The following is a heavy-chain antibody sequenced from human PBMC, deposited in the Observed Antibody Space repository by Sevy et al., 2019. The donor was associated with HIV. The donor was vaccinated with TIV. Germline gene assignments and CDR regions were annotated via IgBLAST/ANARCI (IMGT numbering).Heavy chain of an antibody. D-gene: IGHD6-19*01. CDR2: ISGSGGST. V-gene: IGHV3-23*01. CDR1: GFTFSSYA. CDR3: ARDGVSSGWYRGYYFDY. J-gene: IGHJ4*02. Sequence: GGSLRLSCAASGFTFSSYAMSWVRQAPGKGLEWVSAISGSGGSTYYADSVKGRFTISRDNSKNTLYLQMNSLRAEDTAVYYCARDGVSSGWYRGYYFDYWGQGTLVTVSS.